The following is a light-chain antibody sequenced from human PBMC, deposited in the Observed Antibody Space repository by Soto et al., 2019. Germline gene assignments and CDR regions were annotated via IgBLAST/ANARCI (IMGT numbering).Light chain of an antibody. CDR1: SSNIGGNS. CDR2: DDN. CDR3: GSWDSSLSAYV. V-gene: IGLV1-51*01. Sequence: VLTQPPSVSAAPGQKVTISCSGSSSNIGGNSVSWYQQLPGTAPKLLIYDDNKRPSGIPDRFSGSNSGTSATLGITGFQTGDEADYYCGSWDSSLSAYVFGTGTKVTVL. J-gene: IGLJ1*01.